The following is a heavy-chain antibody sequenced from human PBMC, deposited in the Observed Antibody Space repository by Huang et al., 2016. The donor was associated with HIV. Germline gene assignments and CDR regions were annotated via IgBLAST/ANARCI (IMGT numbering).Heavy chain of an antibody. CDR1: GFTFSSFG. CDR2: IRDDGLNY. V-gene: IGHV3-30*02. CDR3: AKDPGSSWSSWFDP. D-gene: IGHD6-13*01. Sequence: QVQLVESGGGVVQPGGSLRLSCAASGFTFSSFGMHWVRQAPGKGLEWVALIRDDGLNYYYADPVKGRFTISRDNSKNILYLQMNSLRTEDTAVYYCAKDPGSSWSSWFDPWGQGTPVTVSS. J-gene: IGHJ5*02.